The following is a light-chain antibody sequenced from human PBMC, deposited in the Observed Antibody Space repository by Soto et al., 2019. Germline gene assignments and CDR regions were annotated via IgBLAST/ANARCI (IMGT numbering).Light chain of an antibody. CDR1: QSVRSN. V-gene: IGKV3-15*01. CDR3: QQYEKWPPSIT. Sequence: EIVMTQSPATVSVSPGDRVTLSCRASQSVRSNSAWYQQKPVQAPRLLIYGASTRATGIPARFSGSGYETEFTLTISSLQSEDFAVYYCQQYEKWPPSITFGQGTRLEIK. CDR2: GAS. J-gene: IGKJ5*01.